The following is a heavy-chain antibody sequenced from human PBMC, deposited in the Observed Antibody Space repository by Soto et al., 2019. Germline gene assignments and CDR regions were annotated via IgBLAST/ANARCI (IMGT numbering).Heavy chain of an antibody. CDR3: ARRGLGARFDY. J-gene: IGHJ4*02. V-gene: IGHV4-59*01. CDR2: AHYSGST. Sequence: SETLSLTCTVSGGSITNYYWSRIRQTPGKGLEWVGSAHYSGSTQYNPSLKSRVTTSVDTSKNQISLNLTSVTAADTAVYYCARRGLGARFDYWGQGTLVTVSS. D-gene: IGHD1-26*01. CDR1: GGSITNYY.